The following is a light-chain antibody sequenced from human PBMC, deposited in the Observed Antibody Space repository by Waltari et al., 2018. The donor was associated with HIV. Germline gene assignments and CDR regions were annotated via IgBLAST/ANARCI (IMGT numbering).Light chain of an antibody. J-gene: IGKJ1*01. Sequence: EIVMTQSPATLSVSPGERATLSCRASQSVSSNLAWYQHKPGQAPRLFMYGASTRATGIPARFSGSGSGTDFTLTISSLQSEDFAVYYCQQYSNWPRTFGQGTKVEIK. CDR3: QQYSNWPRT. CDR2: GAS. V-gene: IGKV3-15*01. CDR1: QSVSSN.